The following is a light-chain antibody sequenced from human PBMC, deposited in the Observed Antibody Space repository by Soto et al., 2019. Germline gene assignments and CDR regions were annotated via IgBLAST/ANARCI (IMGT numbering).Light chain of an antibody. CDR2: DAS. Sequence: ESVLTQSPATLSLSPGERATLSCRASQSVSSYLAWYQQKPGQAPRLLIYDASNRATGIPARFSGSGSGTDFTLSISSLEPEDFAVYYCQQRSNLLTFGGGTKVAIK. CDR1: QSVSSY. J-gene: IGKJ4*01. V-gene: IGKV3-11*01. CDR3: QQRSNLLT.